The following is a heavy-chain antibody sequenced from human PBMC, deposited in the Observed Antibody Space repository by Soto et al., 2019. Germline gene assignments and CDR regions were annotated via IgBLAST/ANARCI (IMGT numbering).Heavy chain of an antibody. V-gene: IGHV1-2*02. CDR1: GYTFIPYS. J-gene: IGHJ3*02. CDR2: IDPNIGAT. Sequence: QGQLVQPGAEVKKKGASVKVSCTASGYTFIPYSLHWVRHARGQGFERLGWIDPNIGATNYEQKFQGRVTMNRDTSITTGYMELSRLTYDDTAVYYCARSPYGGVAFDIWGQGTMVTVSS. D-gene: IGHD4-17*01. CDR3: ARSPYGGVAFDI.